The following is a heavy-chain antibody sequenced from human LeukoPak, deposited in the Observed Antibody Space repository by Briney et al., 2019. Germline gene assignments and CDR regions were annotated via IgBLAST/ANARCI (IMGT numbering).Heavy chain of an antibody. J-gene: IGHJ6*03. CDR2: INTFNNNT. CDR3: ARSGLPSHLTSYYFYYMDV. Sequence: ASVEVSCKASGYTFTGYYMHWVRQAPGQGLEWMGWINTFNNNTNYVQNLQGRVTMTTDTSTSTAYMELRSLRFDDTAVYYCARSGLPSHLTSYYFYYMDVWGKGTTVTVSS. CDR1: GYTFTGYY. D-gene: IGHD3/OR15-3a*01. V-gene: IGHV1-18*04.